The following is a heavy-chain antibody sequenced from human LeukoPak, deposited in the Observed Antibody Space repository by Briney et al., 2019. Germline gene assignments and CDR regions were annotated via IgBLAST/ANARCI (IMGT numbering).Heavy chain of an antibody. V-gene: IGHV4-39*07. J-gene: IGHJ4*02. D-gene: IGHD5-18*01. CDR1: GGSISSSSYY. CDR2: IYYSGST. Sequence: PSETLSLTCTVSGGSISSSSYYWGWIRQPPGKGLEWIGSIYYSGSTYYNPSLKSRVTISVDTSKNQFSLQLNSVTPEDTAVYYCAREGAYGYSYVFDYWGQGTLVTVSS. CDR3: AREGAYGYSYVFDY.